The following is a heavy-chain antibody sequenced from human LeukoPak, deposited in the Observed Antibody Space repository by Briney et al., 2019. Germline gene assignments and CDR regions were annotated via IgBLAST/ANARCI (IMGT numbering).Heavy chain of an antibody. Sequence: SETLSLTCTVSGDSISSYYWSWIRQPPGKGLEWIGYIFYSGSTDNSPSLKSRVTISLDTSKNQFSLKLSSVTAADTAVYYCARHNGSGWKRGFDYWARESWSPFPQ. CDR2: IFYSGST. V-gene: IGHV4-59*08. J-gene: IGHJ4*02. D-gene: IGHD6-19*01. CDR1: GDSISSYY. CDR3: ARHNGSGWKRGFDY.